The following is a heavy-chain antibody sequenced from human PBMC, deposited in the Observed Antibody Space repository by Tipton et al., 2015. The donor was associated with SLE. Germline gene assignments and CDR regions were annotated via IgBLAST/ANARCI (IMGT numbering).Heavy chain of an antibody. CDR3: ARGHTYDFWSGYLGGNWFDP. CDR2: IYYSGST. CDR1: GDSISSYY. V-gene: IGHV4-59*01. Sequence: LRLSCTASGDSISSYYWSWIRQPPGKGLEWIGYIYYSGSTNYNPSLKSRVTISVDTSKNQFSLKLSSVTAADTAVYYCARGHTYDFWSGYLGGNWFDPWGQGTLVTVSS. D-gene: IGHD3-3*01. J-gene: IGHJ5*02.